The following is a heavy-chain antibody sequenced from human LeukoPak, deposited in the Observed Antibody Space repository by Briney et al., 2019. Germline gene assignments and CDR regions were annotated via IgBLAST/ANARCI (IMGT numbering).Heavy chain of an antibody. CDR2: IYYSGST. CDR3: ARSFPAAILDMEFDY. J-gene: IGHJ4*02. CDR1: GGSISSGGYY. Sequence: PSETLSLTCTVSGGSISSGGYYWSWIRQHPGKGLEWIGYIYYSGSTYYNPSLKSRVTISVDTSKNQFSLKLSSVTAADTAVYYCARSFPAAILDMEFDYWGQGTLVTVSS. V-gene: IGHV4-31*03. D-gene: IGHD2-2*02.